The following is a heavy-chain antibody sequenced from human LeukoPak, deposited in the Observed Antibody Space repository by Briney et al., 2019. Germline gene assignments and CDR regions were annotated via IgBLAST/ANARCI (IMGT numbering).Heavy chain of an antibody. CDR1: GYSISSGYY. D-gene: IGHD3-10*01. V-gene: IGHV4-38-2*02. CDR2: INHSGST. CDR3: ARLGDYYGSGGYEDPSI. Sequence: PSETLSLTCTVSGYSISSGYYWGWIRQPPGKGLEWIGEINHSGSTNYNPSLKSRVTISVDTSKNQFSLKLSSVTAADTAVYYCARLGDYYGSGGYEDPSIWGQGTMVTVSS. J-gene: IGHJ3*02.